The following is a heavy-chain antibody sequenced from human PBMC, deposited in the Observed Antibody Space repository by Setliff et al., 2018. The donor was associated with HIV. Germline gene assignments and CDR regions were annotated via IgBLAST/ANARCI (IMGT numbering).Heavy chain of an antibody. CDR3: ARGGYEY. J-gene: IGHJ4*02. Sequence: ASVKVSCKTSGYSFKTYSIDWVRQAPGQGLEWMGRINPRGGDTDFAQKFQGRLTLTSDTSTSTVYMEVTSLRSEDTAQYFCARGGYEYWGQGSLVTVSS. D-gene: IGHD2-15*01. V-gene: IGHV1-46*02. CDR2: INPRGGDT. CDR1: GYSFKTYS.